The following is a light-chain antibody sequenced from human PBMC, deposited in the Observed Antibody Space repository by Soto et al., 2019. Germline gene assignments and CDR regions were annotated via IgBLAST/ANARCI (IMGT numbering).Light chain of an antibody. CDR3: QQYNSYWT. CDR1: QSISSW. V-gene: IGKV1-5*03. Sequence: DIQMTQSPSTLSASVGDRVTITCRASQSISSWLAWYQQKPWKAPKLLIYKASSLESGVPSRFSGSGYGTEYTLVLCGRQPDDFATYYCQQYNSYWTFGQGTKVEIK. J-gene: IGKJ1*01. CDR2: KAS.